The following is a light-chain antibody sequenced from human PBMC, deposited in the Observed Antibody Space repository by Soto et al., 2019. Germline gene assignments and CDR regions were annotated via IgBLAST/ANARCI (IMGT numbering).Light chain of an antibody. J-gene: IGKJ2*01. CDR3: QQYNSYST. Sequence: DIQMTQSPSTLSASVGDSVTISCRASQSISNWLAWYQQKPGKAPKLLIYKASSLQSGVPSRFSGSGSGTAFTLTISSLQPDDFATYYCQQYNSYSTFGQGTKLEI. CDR2: KAS. CDR1: QSISNW. V-gene: IGKV1-5*03.